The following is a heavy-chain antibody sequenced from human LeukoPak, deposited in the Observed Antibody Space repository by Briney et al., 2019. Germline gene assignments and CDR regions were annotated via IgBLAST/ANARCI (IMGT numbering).Heavy chain of an antibody. Sequence: PGGSLRLSCAASGFTLSSYWMHWGRPAPGEGLVWVSRINSDGSSTSYADSVKGRFTISRDNAKNTLYLQMNSLRAEDTAVYYCARDRGPQPYYFDYWGQGTLVTVSS. V-gene: IGHV3-74*01. D-gene: IGHD3-10*01. CDR1: GFTLSSYW. CDR3: ARDRGPQPYYFDY. J-gene: IGHJ4*02. CDR2: INSDGSST.